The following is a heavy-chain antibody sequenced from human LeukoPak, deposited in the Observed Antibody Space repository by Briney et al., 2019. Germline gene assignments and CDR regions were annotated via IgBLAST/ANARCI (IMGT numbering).Heavy chain of an antibody. CDR1: GFTFSSYA. J-gene: IGHJ4*02. V-gene: IGHV3-21*01. D-gene: IGHD3-10*01. Sequence: GGSLRLSCAASGFTFSSYAMSWVRQAPGKGLEWVSSISSSSSYIYYADSVKGRFTISRDNAKNSLFLQMNSLRAEDTAVYYCARDYYGSPTHWGQGTLVTVSS. CDR2: ISSSSSYI. CDR3: ARDYYGSPTH.